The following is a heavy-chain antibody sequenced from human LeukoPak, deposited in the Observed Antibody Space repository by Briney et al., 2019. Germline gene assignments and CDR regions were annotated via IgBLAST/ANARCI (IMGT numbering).Heavy chain of an antibody. D-gene: IGHD1-7*01. J-gene: IGHJ5*02. V-gene: IGHV3-48*01. CDR3: ARVGGVITGTTIRWFDP. CDR2: ISSSSSTI. Sequence: GGSLRLSCAAPGFSFDNAWMNWVRQAPGKGLEWVSYISSSSSTIYYADSVKGRFTISRDNAKNSLYLQMNSLRAEDTAVYYCARVGGVITGTTIRWFDPWGQGTLVTVSS. CDR1: GFSFDNAW.